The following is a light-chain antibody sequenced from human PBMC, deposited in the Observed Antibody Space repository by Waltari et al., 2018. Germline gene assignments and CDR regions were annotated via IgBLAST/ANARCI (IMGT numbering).Light chain of an antibody. Sequence: EVVLTQSPASLSVSPGERATLPCRATQSVAINLAWYQQKPGQAPRLLVYGASTRATDIPARFSGSGSATEFTLTISSLQSEDFAVYYCQQYNNWPLTFGGGTKVEIK. CDR1: QSVAIN. CDR2: GAS. CDR3: QQYNNWPLT. V-gene: IGKV3-15*01. J-gene: IGKJ4*01.